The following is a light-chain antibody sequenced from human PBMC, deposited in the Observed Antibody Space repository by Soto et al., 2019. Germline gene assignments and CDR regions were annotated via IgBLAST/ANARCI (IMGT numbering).Light chain of an antibody. J-gene: IGLJ1*01. CDR3: CSYAGSYTYV. CDR1: SSDVGGYNY. Sequence: QSALTQPASVSGSPGQSITISCTGTSSDVGGYNYVSWYQQPPGKAPKLMIYKVSNRPSGVSNRFSGSKSGNTASLTISGLQAEDEADYYCCSYAGSYTYVFGTGTKVTVL. V-gene: IGLV2-14*01. CDR2: KVS.